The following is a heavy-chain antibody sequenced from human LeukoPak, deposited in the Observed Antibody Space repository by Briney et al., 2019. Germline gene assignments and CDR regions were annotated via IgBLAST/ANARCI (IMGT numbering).Heavy chain of an antibody. Sequence: GGSLRLSCAASGFAFSSYWMHWVRQAPGKGLVWVSRINSDGSSTSYADSVKGRFTISRDSAKNTLYLEMNSLRAEDTAVYYCARYNWNSAPFDYWGQGTLVTVSS. J-gene: IGHJ4*02. CDR1: GFAFSSYW. CDR2: INSDGSST. D-gene: IGHD1-7*01. V-gene: IGHV3-74*01. CDR3: ARYNWNSAPFDY.